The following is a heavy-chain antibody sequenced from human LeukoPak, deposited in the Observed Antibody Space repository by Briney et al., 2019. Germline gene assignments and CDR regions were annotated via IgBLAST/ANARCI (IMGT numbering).Heavy chain of an antibody. CDR2: IWYDGSNK. J-gene: IGHJ4*02. CDR1: GFTFSSYG. V-gene: IGHV3-33*01. CDR3: ARDSSGYSSGWYIWDY. D-gene: IGHD6-19*01. Sequence: GGSLRLSCAASGFTFSSYGMHWVRQAPGKGLEWVAIIWYDGSNKYYADSVKGRFTISRDNAKNSLYLQMNSLRAEDTALYYCARDSSGYSSGWYIWDYWGQGTLVTVSS.